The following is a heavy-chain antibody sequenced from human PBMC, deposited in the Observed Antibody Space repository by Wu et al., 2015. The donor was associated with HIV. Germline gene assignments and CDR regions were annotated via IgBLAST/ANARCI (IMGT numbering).Heavy chain of an antibody. Sequence: QVQLVQSGAEVKKPGASMKVSCKPSGYTFTAYSLHWVRQAPGQGFEWMGRFNTATGVANFAQKFQGKGQYDQRHVLQTTAFLELNRLTSDDKRPNLLNFCVTFGSGTKNYNLRNYWGQGTLVTVS. V-gene: IGHV1-2*02. D-gene: IGHD3-10*01. CDR3: NFCVTFGSGTKNYNLRNY. J-gene: IGHJ4*02. CDR1: GYTFTAYS. CDR2: FNTATGVA.